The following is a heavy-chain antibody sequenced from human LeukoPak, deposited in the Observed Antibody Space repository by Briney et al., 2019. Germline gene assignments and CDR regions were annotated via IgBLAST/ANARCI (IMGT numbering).Heavy chain of an antibody. Sequence: GGSLRLSCAASGFTYSSYEMNWVRQDPGKGLEWVSYISSSGSTIYYADSVKGRFTISRDNAKNSLYLQMNSLRAEDTAVYYCAELGITMIGGVWGKGTTVTISS. CDR3: AELGITMIGGV. J-gene: IGHJ6*04. D-gene: IGHD3-10*02. CDR1: GFTYSSYE. CDR2: ISSSGSTI. V-gene: IGHV3-48*03.